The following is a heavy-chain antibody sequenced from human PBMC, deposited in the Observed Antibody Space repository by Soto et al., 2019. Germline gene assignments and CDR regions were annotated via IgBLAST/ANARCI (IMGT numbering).Heavy chain of an antibody. D-gene: IGHD2-2*01. J-gene: IGHJ4*02. CDR2: ITSSGSYI. CDR1: GPTFSTYG. V-gene: IGHV3-21*01. Sequence: DVQLVESGGGLVKPGGSLRLSCVASGPTFSTYGMNWIRQTPGKGLEWVSSITSSGSYIHYADSVQGRFTVSRDNAKTSLYLTMHSLRVEDTAVSFCARDESAGSSTSNWGQGTLVTVSS. CDR3: ARDESAGSSTSN.